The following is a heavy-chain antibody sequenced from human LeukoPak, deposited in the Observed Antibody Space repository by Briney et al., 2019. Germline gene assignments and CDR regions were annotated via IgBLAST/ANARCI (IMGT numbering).Heavy chain of an antibody. CDR1: GFTFSSYG. D-gene: IGHD1-1*01. Sequence: GGSLRLSCAASGFTFSSYGMHWVRQAPGKGLEWISYFDDRSDRKGAATTSYADSVKGRFTISRDAAKNYLFLQMNSLTAEDTAVYYCARDDNWGFDYWGQGTLVTVSS. J-gene: IGHJ4*02. CDR3: ARDDNWGFDY. CDR2: FDDRSDRKGAATT. V-gene: IGHV3-48*04.